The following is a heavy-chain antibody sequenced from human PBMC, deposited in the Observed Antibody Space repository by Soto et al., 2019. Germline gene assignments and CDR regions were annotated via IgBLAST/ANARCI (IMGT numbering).Heavy chain of an antibody. Sequence: GGSLRLSCAASGFTFSSYWMSWVRQAPGKGLEWVANIKQDGSEKYYVDSVKGRFTISRDNAKNSLYLKMNSLRAEDTAVYYCARDVLVRYQLLSYYYYYYMDVWGKGTTVTVSS. D-gene: IGHD2-2*01. CDR2: IKQDGSEK. J-gene: IGHJ6*03. CDR3: ARDVLVRYQLLSYYYYYYMDV. CDR1: GFTFSSYW. V-gene: IGHV3-7*01.